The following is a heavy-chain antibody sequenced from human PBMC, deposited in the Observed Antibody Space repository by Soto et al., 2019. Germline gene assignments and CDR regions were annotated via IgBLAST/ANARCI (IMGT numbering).Heavy chain of an antibody. J-gene: IGHJ3*02. Sequence: ASVKVSCKASGYTFTSYYMHWVRQAPGQGLEWMGIINPSGGSTSYAQKFQGRVTVTRDTSTSTVYMELSSLRSEDTAVYYCARATVVAARAFDIWGQGTMVTVSS. V-gene: IGHV1-46*01. CDR1: GYTFTSYY. CDR3: ARATVVAARAFDI. D-gene: IGHD2-15*01. CDR2: INPSGGST.